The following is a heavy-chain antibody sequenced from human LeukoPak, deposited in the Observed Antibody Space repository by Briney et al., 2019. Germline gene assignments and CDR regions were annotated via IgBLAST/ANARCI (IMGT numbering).Heavy chain of an antibody. J-gene: IGHJ4*02. CDR3: ARDSFGVRGFDH. CDR1: GYTFIHYY. V-gene: IGHV1-46*01. Sequence: ASVTVSCKTSGYTFIHYYMHWVRQASGEGFEWMGIVDPSGDIATYAQKFQGRVTLTTDTSTSTFYMELSSLRSEDTAIYYCARDSFGVRGFDHWGQGTPVTVSS. CDR2: VDPSGDIA. D-gene: IGHD3-10*01.